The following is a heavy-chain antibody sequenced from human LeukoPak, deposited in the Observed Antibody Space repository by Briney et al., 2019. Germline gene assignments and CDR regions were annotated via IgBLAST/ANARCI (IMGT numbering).Heavy chain of an antibody. CDR3: ARAYSGSYRGPGGD. CDR2: ISSSSYI. J-gene: IGHJ4*02. Sequence: PGGSLRPSCAASGFTFSSYSMNWVRQAPGKGLEWVSSISSSSYIYYADSVKGRFTISRDNAKNSLYLQMNSLRAEDTAVYYCARAYSGSYRGPGGDWGQGTLVTVSS. V-gene: IGHV3-21*01. CDR1: GFTFSSYS. D-gene: IGHD1-26*01.